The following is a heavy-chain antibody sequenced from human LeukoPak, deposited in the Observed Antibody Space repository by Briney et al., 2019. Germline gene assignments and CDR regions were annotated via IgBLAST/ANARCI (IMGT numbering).Heavy chain of an antibody. Sequence: SQTLSLTCTVSGGSISSGSYYWSWIRQPPGKGLEWIGYIYYSGSTNYNPSLKGRVTISVDTSKNQFSLKLSSVTVADTAVYYCARIKESIAARVGWFDPWGQGTLVTVSS. J-gene: IGHJ5*02. V-gene: IGHV4-61*01. CDR1: GGSISSGSYY. CDR3: ARIKESIAARVGWFDP. D-gene: IGHD6-6*01. CDR2: IYYSGST.